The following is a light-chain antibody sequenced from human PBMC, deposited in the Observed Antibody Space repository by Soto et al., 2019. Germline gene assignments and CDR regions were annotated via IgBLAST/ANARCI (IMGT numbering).Light chain of an antibody. CDR1: HDIPSY. J-gene: IGKJ3*01. V-gene: IGKV1-33*01. Sequence: DIQMTQSPSSLSASVGDRVTITCQASHDIPSYLNWYQHKPGKAPKLLIYDAFILEAGDPSRCSGSGSETDFTFTNSSLQPEDVATYYWQKCDYLPIFGPGTTVDFK. CDR2: DAF. CDR3: QKCDYLPI.